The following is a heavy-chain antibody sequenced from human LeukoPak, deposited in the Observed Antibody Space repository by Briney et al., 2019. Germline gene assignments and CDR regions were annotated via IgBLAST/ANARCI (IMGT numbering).Heavy chain of an antibody. J-gene: IGHJ4*02. V-gene: IGHV1-2*06. CDR3: ARGRIGYDSSGYSFDY. Sequence: ASVKVSCKASGYTFTGYFMHWVRQAPGQGLEWMGRINPKSGGTNYAQDFQGRVTMTRDTSINTAYMELSRLTSDDTAVYYCARGRIGYDSSGYSFDYWGQGTLVTVSS. CDR2: INPKSGGT. CDR1: GYTFTGYF. D-gene: IGHD3-22*01.